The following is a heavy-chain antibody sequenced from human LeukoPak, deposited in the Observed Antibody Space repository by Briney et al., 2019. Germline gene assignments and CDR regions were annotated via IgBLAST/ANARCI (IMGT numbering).Heavy chain of an antibody. CDR1: GFTFSSYA. CDR2: ISGSGGST. J-gene: IGHJ5*02. V-gene: IGHV3-23*01. D-gene: IGHD3-3*01. CDR3: AKDPNYDFWSGYSMFDP. Sequence: GGSLRLSCAASGFTFSSYAMSWVRQAPGKGLEWVPAISGSGGSTYYADSVKGRFTISRDNSKNTLYLQMNSLRAEDTAVYYCAKDPNYDFWSGYSMFDPWGQGTLVTVSS.